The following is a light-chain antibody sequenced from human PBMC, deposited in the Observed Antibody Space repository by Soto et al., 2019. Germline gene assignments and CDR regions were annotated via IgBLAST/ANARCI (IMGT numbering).Light chain of an antibody. CDR2: GAS. J-gene: IGKJ1*01. Sequence: EIVLTQSPGTLSLSLGERATLSCRASQSVSSSYLAWYQQKPGQAPRLLIYGASTRATGIPDRFSGSGAGTDFTLTISGLEPEDFAVYYCQQYGSSPWTFGQGTKVEIK. V-gene: IGKV3-20*01. CDR3: QQYGSSPWT. CDR1: QSVSSSY.